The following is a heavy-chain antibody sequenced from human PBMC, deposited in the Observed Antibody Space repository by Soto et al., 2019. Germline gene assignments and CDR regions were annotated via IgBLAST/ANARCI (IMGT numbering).Heavy chain of an antibody. V-gene: IGHV3-30*18. CDR2: ISYDGSNK. J-gene: IGHJ4*02. CDR3: AKDGGEVTLFNY. Sequence: QVQLVESGGGVVQPGRSLRLSCAASGFTFSSYGMHWVRQAPGKGLEWVAVISYDGSNKYYADSVKGRFTISSDNSKNTLYLQMNSLRTEDTAVYYCAKDGGEVTLFNYWGPGTLVTVSS. CDR1: GFTFSSYG. D-gene: IGHD2-21*01.